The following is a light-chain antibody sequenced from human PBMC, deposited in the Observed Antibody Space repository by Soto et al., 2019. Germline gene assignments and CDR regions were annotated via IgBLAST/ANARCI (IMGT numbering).Light chain of an antibody. Sequence: EIVMTQSPATLSVSPGERATLSCRASQSVYSNLAWYQQKPGQAPRLLMYGVSTRATGIPARFSGSGPGTEFTLTISSLQSEDFAVYYCQQYNDWPVLTFGGGTKVDIK. V-gene: IGKV3-15*01. CDR3: QQYNDWPVLT. CDR2: GVS. J-gene: IGKJ4*01. CDR1: QSVYSN.